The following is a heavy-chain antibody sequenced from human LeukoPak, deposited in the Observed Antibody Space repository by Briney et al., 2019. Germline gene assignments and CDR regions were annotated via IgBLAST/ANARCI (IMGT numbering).Heavy chain of an antibody. J-gene: IGHJ5*02. V-gene: IGHV4-59*01. CDR2: IYYSGST. Sequence: PSETLSLTSTVSGGSISSYYWSWIRQPPGMGLEWIGYIYYSGSTNYNPSLKSRVTISVDTSKNQFSLKLSSVTAADTAVYYCAREYHRGVTNWFDPWGQGTLVTVSS. D-gene: IGHD3-10*01. CDR3: AREYHRGVTNWFDP. CDR1: GGSISSYY.